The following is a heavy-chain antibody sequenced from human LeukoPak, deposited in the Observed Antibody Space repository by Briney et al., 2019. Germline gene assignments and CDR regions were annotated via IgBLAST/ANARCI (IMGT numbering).Heavy chain of an antibody. D-gene: IGHD3-16*01. CDR3: AREGGNWGEGYFDY. Sequence: GGSLRLSCEASGFTFSYYAMTWVRQAPGSGLEWVSSLTYNGADTYYADSVKGRFTISRDIPENSVYLQMNSLRAEDTAVYYCAREGGNWGEGYFDYWGQGTLVTVSS. V-gene: IGHV3-23*01. J-gene: IGHJ4*02. CDR1: GFTFSYYA. CDR2: LTYNGADT.